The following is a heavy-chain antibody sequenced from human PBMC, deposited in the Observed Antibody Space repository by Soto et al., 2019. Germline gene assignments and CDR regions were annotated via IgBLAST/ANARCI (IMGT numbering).Heavy chain of an antibody. V-gene: IGHV3-7*03. J-gene: IGHJ4*02. CDR3: ARDWYYDFWSGYSLDY. CDR1: GFTFSSYW. Sequence: PGGSLRLSCAASGFTFSSYWMSWVRQAPGKGLEWVANIKQDGSEKYYVDSVKGRFTISRDNAKNSLYLQMNSLRAEDTAVYYCARDWYYDFWSGYSLDYWGQGTLVTVSS. D-gene: IGHD3-3*01. CDR2: IKQDGSEK.